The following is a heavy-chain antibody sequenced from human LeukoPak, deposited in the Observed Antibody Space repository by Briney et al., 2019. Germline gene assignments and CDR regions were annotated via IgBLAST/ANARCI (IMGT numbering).Heavy chain of an antibody. CDR1: GVTFSSYW. CDR2: PSGDGSST. D-gene: IGHD3-10*01. Sequence: GGSLRLSCAASGVTFSSYWMHWIRQAPGKGLVWVSRPSGDGSSTNYADSVKGRFTISRDNAKKTLYLRMDRLSAEDTAVYYCARPYGSGSLSYWGQGTLVTVSS. J-gene: IGHJ4*02. CDR3: ARPYGSGSLSY. V-gene: IGHV3-74*01.